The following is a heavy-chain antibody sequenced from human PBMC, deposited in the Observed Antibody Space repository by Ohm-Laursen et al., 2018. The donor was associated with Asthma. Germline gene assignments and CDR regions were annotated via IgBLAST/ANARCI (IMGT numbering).Heavy chain of an antibody. CDR1: GFTFDDYA. J-gene: IGHJ5*02. Sequence: SLRLSCAASGFTFDDYAMHWVRQAPGKGLEWVSGISWNSGSIGYADSMKGRFTISRDNAKNSLYLQMNSLRAEDTALYYCATGGEPTWGQGTLVTVSS. V-gene: IGHV3-9*01. D-gene: IGHD1-14*01. CDR3: ATGGEPT. CDR2: ISWNSGSI.